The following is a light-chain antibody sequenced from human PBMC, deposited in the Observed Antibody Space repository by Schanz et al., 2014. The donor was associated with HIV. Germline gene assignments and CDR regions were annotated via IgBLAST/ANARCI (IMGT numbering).Light chain of an antibody. J-gene: IGLJ3*02. Sequence: QSLLTQPPSVSGAPGQRVTISCTGTSSNIGAGFDVHWYQKLPGTAPRLLLYANTNRPSGVPDRFSGSKSGASASLSITGLRPEDEADYYCQSFDSSLGASLFGGGTKLTVL. CDR3: QSFDSSLGASL. CDR2: ANT. CDR1: SSNIGAGFD. V-gene: IGLV1-40*01.